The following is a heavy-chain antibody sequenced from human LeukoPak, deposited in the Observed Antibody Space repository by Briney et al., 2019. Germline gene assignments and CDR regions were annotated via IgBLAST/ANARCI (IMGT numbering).Heavy chain of an antibody. CDR3: TKPFDRALAVTAEGIDH. Sequence: GGSLRLSCAASGVTFSSYAWSWIRQAPGKGLQWVSTINANGINTYYADSVRGRFTISRDNSKDTLYLQLNSLRAEDTAIYFGTKPFDRALAVTAEGIDHWGQGTLVIVSS. J-gene: IGHJ5*02. CDR1: GVTFSSYA. CDR2: INANGINT. D-gene: IGHD6-19*01. V-gene: IGHV3-23*01.